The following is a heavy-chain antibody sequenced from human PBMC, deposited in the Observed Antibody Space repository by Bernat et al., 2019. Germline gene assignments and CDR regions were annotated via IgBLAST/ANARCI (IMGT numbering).Heavy chain of an antibody. J-gene: IGHJ4*02. CDR2: IHYTGSP. CDR1: GASVTSGDYY. Sequence: QVQLQESGPGLVKPSQTLSLTCTVSGASVTSGDYYWTWIRQPPGKGLEWIGYIHYTGSPYQNPSLKGRLLISLDTSRNQFSLILTSVTAADTAVYYCASLTETSDYWGQGTLVTVSS. CDR3: ASLTETSDY. V-gene: IGHV4-30-4*01.